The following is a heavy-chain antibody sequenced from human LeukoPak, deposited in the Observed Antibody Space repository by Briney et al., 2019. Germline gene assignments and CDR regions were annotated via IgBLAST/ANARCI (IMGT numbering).Heavy chain of an antibody. J-gene: IGHJ5*02. CDR3: ARAIDDYINNRFDP. CDR2: VFYSGNT. V-gene: IGHV4-59*01. CDR1: GGSLNGYY. D-gene: IGHD5-24*01. Sequence: PSETLSLTCIVSGGSLNGYYWYWIRQPPGKGLEWIGYVFYSGNTNYNPSLKSRVTISVDASKSQLSLKLSSVTAADTAVYYCARAIDDYINNRFDPWGQGTLVTVSS.